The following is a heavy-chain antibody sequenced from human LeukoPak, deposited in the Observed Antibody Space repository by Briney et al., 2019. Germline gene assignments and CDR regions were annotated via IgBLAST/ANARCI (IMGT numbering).Heavy chain of an antibody. D-gene: IGHD2-2*01. Sequence: PGRSLRLSCAASGFTFISYAMHWARQAPGKGLEWVAVISYDGSNKYYADSVKGRFTISRDNSKNTLYLQMNSLRAEDTAVYYCAKDQGYCSSTSCWSWFDPWGQGTLVTVSS. CDR2: ISYDGSNK. CDR1: GFTFISYA. CDR3: AKDQGYCSSTSCWSWFDP. J-gene: IGHJ5*02. V-gene: IGHV3-30*04.